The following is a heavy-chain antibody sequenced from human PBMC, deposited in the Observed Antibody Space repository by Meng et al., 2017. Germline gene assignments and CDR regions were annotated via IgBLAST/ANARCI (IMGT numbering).Heavy chain of an antibody. D-gene: IGHD4-23*01. CDR1: GYTFTGYY. J-gene: IGHJ5*02. CDR3: ARGSWRNRSVVTQIRIWFDP. CDR2: INPNSGGT. V-gene: IGHV1-2*02. Sequence: ASVQVSCKASGYTFTGYYMHWVRQAPGQGLEWMGWINPNSGGTNYAQKFQGRVTMTRDTSISTAYMELSRLRSDDTAVYYCARGSWRNRSVVTQIRIWFDPWGQGTLVTVSS.